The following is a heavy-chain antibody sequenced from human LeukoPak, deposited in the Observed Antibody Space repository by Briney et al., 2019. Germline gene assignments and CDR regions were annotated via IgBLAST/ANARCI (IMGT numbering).Heavy chain of an antibody. CDR1: GYTFTGYY. D-gene: IGHD2-2*01. Sequence: ASVKVSCKASGYTFTGYYMHWVRQAPGQGLEWMGWINPNSGGTNYAQKFQGWVTMTRDTSISTAYMELSRLRSDDTAVYYCARGRGTYCSSTSCHYYYYYGMDVWGKGTTVTVSS. V-gene: IGHV1-2*04. J-gene: IGHJ6*04. CDR2: INPNSGGT. CDR3: ARGRGTYCSSTSCHYYYYYGMDV.